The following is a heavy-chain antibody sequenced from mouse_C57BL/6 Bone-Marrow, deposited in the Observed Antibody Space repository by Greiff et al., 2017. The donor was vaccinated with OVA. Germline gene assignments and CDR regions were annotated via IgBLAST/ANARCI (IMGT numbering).Heavy chain of an antibody. D-gene: IGHD1-1*01. CDR3: ARRGYYGRSYDDAMDY. CDR2: IYPGDGDT. CDR1: GYAFSSYW. Sequence: QVQLQQSGAELVKPGASVKISCKASGYAFSSYWMNWVKQRPGKGLEWIGQIYPGDGDTTYNGKFKGKATLTADKSSSTAYMQLSSLTSEDSAVYFGARRGYYGRSYDDAMDYWGQGTSVTVSS. V-gene: IGHV1-80*01. J-gene: IGHJ4*01.